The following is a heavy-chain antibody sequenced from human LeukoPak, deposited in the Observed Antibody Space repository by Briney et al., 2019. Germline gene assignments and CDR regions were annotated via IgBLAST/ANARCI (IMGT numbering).Heavy chain of an antibody. V-gene: IGHV3-48*04. CDR1: GFTFSDYI. CDR2: ISSSGGTI. J-gene: IGHJ6*02. D-gene: IGHD1-26*01. CDR3: ARLVRSGSYPYYYYAMDV. Sequence: PGGSLRLSCAASGFTFSDYIINWVRQAPGKGLEWISYISSSGGTIYYADSVKGRFTISRDNTDNSLFLQMSSLRAEDTAVFYCARLVRSGSYPYYYYAMDVWGQGTTVTVYS.